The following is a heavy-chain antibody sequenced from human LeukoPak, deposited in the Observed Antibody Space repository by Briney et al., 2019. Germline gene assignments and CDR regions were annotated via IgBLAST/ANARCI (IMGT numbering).Heavy chain of an antibody. J-gene: IGHJ4*02. CDR1: GGSINSYY. V-gene: IGHV4-59*08. CDR3: ARHCCGDGYNFDS. D-gene: IGHD5-24*01. Sequence: PSETLSLTCTASGGSINSYYWSWIRQPPGKGLEWIGSVYYNGNANYNPSLKSRVTMSVDTSKSHFSLNLTSVTAADTAVYYCARHCCGDGYNFDSWGQGTLVTVSS. CDR2: VYYNGNA.